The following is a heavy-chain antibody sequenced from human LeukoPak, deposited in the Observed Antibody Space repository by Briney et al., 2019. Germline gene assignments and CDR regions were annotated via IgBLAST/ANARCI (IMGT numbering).Heavy chain of an antibody. V-gene: IGHV1-18*01. CDR2: ISAYNGNT. CDR1: GYTFTSYG. J-gene: IGHJ5*02. D-gene: IGHD3-3*01. Sequence: AASVKVSCKASGYTFTSYGISWVRQAPGQGLEWMGWISAYNGNTNYAQKFQGRVTTTRDTSISTAYMELSRLRSDDTAVYYCARELRITIFGKPFDPWGQGTLVTVSS. CDR3: ARELRITIFGKPFDP.